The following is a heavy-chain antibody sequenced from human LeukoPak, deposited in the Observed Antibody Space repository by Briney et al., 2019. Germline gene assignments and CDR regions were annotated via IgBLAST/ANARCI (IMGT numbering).Heavy chain of an antibody. J-gene: IGHJ6*02. CDR2: ISGSGGST. CDR3: AKVIGLNYYYYGMDV. Sequence: GGSLRLSCAASGFTFSIYAMSWVRQAPGKGLEWVSAISGSGGSTYYADSVKGRFTTSRDNSKNTLYLQMNSLRAEDTAVYYCAKVIGLNYYYYGMDVWGQGTTVTVSS. V-gene: IGHV3-23*01. D-gene: IGHD1-26*01. CDR1: GFTFSIYA.